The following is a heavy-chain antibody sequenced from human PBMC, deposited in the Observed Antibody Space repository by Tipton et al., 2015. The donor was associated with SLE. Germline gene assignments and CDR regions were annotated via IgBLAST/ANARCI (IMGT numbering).Heavy chain of an antibody. D-gene: IGHD3-22*01. V-gene: IGHV4-39*07. J-gene: IGHJ4*02. Sequence: LRLSCTVSGDSISSCSYYWGWIRQPPGKGLEWIGTFYYSGNTYFNPSLKSRVTISVDTSKNQFSLRLSSVTAADTAVYYCARDYYDSRGYTLFDYWGQGALVTVSS. CDR3: ARDYYDSRGYTLFDY. CDR2: FYYSGNT. CDR1: GDSISSCSYY.